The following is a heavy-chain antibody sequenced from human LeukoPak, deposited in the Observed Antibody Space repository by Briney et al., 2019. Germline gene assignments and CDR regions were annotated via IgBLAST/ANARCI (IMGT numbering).Heavy chain of an antibody. J-gene: IGHJ6*03. CDR2: INPNSGDP. CDR3: ARSARHCNNGVCFTDYYIDL. V-gene: IGHV1-2*06. CDR1: GYTFTDSY. D-gene: IGHD2-8*01. Sequence: ASVKVSCKASGYTFTDSYIHWVRQAPGQGLEWMGRINPNSGDPDYPQKFQGRVTMTRDTSISTAYMEMSSLTSDDTAVYYCARSARHCNNGVCFTDYYIDLWGKGTTVIVSS.